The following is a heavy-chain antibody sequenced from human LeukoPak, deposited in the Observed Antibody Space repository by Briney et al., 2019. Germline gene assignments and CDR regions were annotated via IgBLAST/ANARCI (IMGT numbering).Heavy chain of an antibody. CDR2: ISYDGSNK. V-gene: IGHV3-30-3*01. J-gene: IGHJ4*02. D-gene: IGHD5-12*01. CDR1: GFTFSSYA. Sequence: GRSLRLSCAASGFTFSSYAMHWVRQAPGKGLEWVAVISYDGSNKYYADSVEGRFTISRDNSKNTLYLQMNSLRAEDTAVYYCAREKLSGYGPTDYWGQGTLVTVSS. CDR3: AREKLSGYGPTDY.